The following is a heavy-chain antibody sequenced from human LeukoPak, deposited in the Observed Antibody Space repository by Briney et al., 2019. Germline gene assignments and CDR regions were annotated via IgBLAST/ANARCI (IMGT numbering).Heavy chain of an antibody. D-gene: IGHD3-22*01. J-gene: IGHJ5*02. Sequence: SQTLSLTCTVSGGSIFSGDYYWNWIRQPPGKGLEWIGYIYYNGITYYNPSLESRVTISVDTSKNQFSLKLSSVTAADTAVYYCARGDYNDGAGYLDHWGQGTLIPVSS. CDR3: ARGDYNDGAGYLDH. CDR1: GGSIFSGDYY. V-gene: IGHV4-30-4*01. CDR2: IYYNGIT.